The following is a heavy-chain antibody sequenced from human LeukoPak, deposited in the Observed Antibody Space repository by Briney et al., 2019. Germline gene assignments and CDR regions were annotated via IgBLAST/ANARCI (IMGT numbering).Heavy chain of an antibody. CDR3: GGRDYYDGSGYYSGGGDY. CDR1: GFTFSSYS. Sequence: GGSLRLSCAASGFTFSSYSMNWVRQAPGKGLEWVSSISSSSSYIYYADSVKGRFTISRDNAKNTLYLQMNSLRAEDTAVYYCGGRDYYDGSGYYSGGGDYWGQGTLVTVSS. J-gene: IGHJ4*02. V-gene: IGHV3-21*04. CDR2: ISSSSSYI. D-gene: IGHD3-22*01.